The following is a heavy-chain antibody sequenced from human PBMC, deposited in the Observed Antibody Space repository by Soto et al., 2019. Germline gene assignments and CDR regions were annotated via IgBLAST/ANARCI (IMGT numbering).Heavy chain of an antibody. V-gene: IGHV1-18*01. Sequence: QVQLVQSGAEVKKPGASVKVSCKASGYTFTSYGIIWVRQAPGQGREWMGWISAYNGNTKYAQKFQGRVTMTTDTSTSTAYMELRSLRSDDTAVYYCARDLGGSYYAPVDYWGQGTLVTVSS. J-gene: IGHJ4*02. D-gene: IGHD1-26*01. CDR3: ARDLGGSYYAPVDY. CDR2: ISAYNGNT. CDR1: GYTFTSYG.